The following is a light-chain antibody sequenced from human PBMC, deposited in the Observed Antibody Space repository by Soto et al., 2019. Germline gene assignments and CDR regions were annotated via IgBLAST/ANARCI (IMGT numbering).Light chain of an antibody. V-gene: IGKV3-20*01. CDR2: GAS. J-gene: IGKJ2*01. CDR3: QQYGSSVYT. Sequence: IVLTRSPGTLSLSPGARATLSCRASQSVNSNYLAWYQQKPGQAPRLLIYGASNRATGIPDRFSGSGSGTDFTLTISRLEPEDFAVFYCQQYGSSVYTFGQGTKLEIK. CDR1: QSVNSNY.